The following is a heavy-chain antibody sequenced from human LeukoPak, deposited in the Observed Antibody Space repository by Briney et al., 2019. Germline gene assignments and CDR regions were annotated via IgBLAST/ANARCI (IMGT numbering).Heavy chain of an antibody. Sequence: PSETLSLTCSVSDGSINSYYWNWIRQHPGKGLEWIGYIYYSGSTYYNPSLKSRVTISVDTSKNQFSLKLSSVTAADTAVYYCAREVVADHHLYYYYGMDVWGQGTTVTVSS. CDR3: AREVVADHHLYYYYGMDV. J-gene: IGHJ6*02. D-gene: IGHD2-15*01. CDR2: IYYSGST. CDR1: DGSINSYY. V-gene: IGHV4-59*06.